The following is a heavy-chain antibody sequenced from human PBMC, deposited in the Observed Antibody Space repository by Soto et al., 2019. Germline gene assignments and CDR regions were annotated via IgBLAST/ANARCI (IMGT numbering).Heavy chain of an antibody. CDR1: GFTFSSYG. J-gene: IGHJ5*02. V-gene: IGHV3-33*01. Sequence: SLRLSCAASGFTFSSYGMHWVRQAPGKGLEWVAVIWYDGSNKYYADSVKGRFTISRDNSKNTLYLQMNSLRAEDTAVYYCARAPDYYGSGSPLFNWFDPWGQGTLVTVSS. D-gene: IGHD3-10*01. CDR3: ARAPDYYGSGSPLFNWFDP. CDR2: IWYDGSNK.